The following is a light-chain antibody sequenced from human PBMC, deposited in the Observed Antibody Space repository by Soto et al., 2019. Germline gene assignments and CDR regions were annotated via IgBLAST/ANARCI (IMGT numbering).Light chain of an antibody. V-gene: IGKV1-39*01. CDR1: QNIRNY. Sequence: DIQMTQSPSSLSASVGDRVTITCRASQNIRNYLNWYQQTPGKAPKLLIYAAYSLQSGVPSRFSGSGSGTDFTLTISSLQPEDSATDYCQQSSRTPYSLGLGTKLDIK. J-gene: IGKJ2*03. CDR2: AAY. CDR3: QQSSRTPYS.